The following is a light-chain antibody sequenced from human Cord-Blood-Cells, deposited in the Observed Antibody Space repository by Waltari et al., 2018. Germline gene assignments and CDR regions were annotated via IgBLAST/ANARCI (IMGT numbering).Light chain of an antibody. Sequence: QSALTQPASVSGSPGQSITISCTGTSSAVGSYNLVSWYQQHPGKAPKHMIYEGSKRPSGVSNRFSGSKSGNTASLTISGLQAEDEADYYCCSYAGSSTWVFGGGTKLTVL. CDR1: SSAVGSYNL. CDR3: CSYAGSSTWV. V-gene: IGLV2-23*01. CDR2: EGS. J-gene: IGLJ3*02.